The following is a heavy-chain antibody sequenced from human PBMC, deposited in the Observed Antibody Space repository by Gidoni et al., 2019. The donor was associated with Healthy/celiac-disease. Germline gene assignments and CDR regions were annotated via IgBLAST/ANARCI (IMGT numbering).Heavy chain of an antibody. CDR3: ARDYYGSGSGGGLGDYYYYMDV. CDR1: GGSISSYH. Sequence: QVQLQESGPGLVKPSATLSLTCTGSGGSISSYHWSWIRQPPGKGLEWIGYIYYSGSTNYNPYLQSRVTISVDTSKNQFSLKLSSVTAADTAVYYCARDYYGSGSGGGLGDYYYYMDVWGKGTTVTVSS. CDR2: IYYSGST. J-gene: IGHJ6*03. V-gene: IGHV4-59*01. D-gene: IGHD3-10*01.